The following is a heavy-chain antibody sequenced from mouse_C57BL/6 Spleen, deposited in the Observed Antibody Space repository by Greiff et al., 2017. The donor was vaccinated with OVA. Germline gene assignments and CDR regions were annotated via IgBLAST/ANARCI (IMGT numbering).Heavy chain of an antibody. CDR3: ARKGKGDYAMDY. Sequence: QVQLQQPGAELVKPGASVKLSCKASGYTFTSYWMQWVKQRPGQGLEWIGEIDPSASYTNYKQKFKGKASVTVDTSSSTAYMQLSSLTSEDSAVYYCARKGKGDYAMDYWGQGTSVTVSS. CDR2: IDPSASYT. J-gene: IGHJ4*01. V-gene: IGHV1-50*01. CDR1: GYTFTSYW. D-gene: IGHD3-3*01.